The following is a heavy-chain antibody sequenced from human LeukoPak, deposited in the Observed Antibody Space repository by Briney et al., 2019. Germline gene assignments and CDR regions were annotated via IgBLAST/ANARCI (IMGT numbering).Heavy chain of an antibody. Sequence: TGGSPRLSCAASGFTFSSYWMSWVRQAPGKGLEWVAVISSDGKSKNHADSVKGRFTISRDKSTLFLDMNDLRAEDTALYYCARDVGKDTITTEIAYWGQGTLVTVSS. CDR3: ARDVGKDTITTEIAY. CDR2: ISSDGKSK. V-gene: IGHV3-30*03. D-gene: IGHD4-11*01. CDR1: GFTFSSYW. J-gene: IGHJ4*02.